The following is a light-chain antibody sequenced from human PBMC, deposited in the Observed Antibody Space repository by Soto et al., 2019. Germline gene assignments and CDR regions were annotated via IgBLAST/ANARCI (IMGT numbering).Light chain of an antibody. Sequence: EIVMTQSPATLSVSPGERATLSCRASQSVSSNLAWYQQKPGQAPRLLIYGASTGATGVPARFSGSGSGTDFTLNISSLQSEDFAVYYCQQYNDWLWTFGQGTKVEIK. CDR2: GAS. V-gene: IGKV3-15*01. CDR1: QSVSSN. J-gene: IGKJ1*01. CDR3: QQYNDWLWT.